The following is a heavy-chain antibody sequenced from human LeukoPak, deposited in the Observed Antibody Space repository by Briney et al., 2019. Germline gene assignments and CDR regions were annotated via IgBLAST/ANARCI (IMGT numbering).Heavy chain of an antibody. CDR2: IDASGGST. CDR1: GFTFGSYA. V-gene: IGHV3-23*01. Sequence: GGSLRLSCAASGFTFGSYAMTWVRQAPGKGLEWVSSIDASGGSTYYADSVKGLFTISRDNSKNTFYLQMNTLRADDTAVYYCAKGSGSGWYGWFAPWGQGTLVTVSS. D-gene: IGHD6-19*01. CDR3: AKGSGSGWYGWFAP. J-gene: IGHJ5*02.